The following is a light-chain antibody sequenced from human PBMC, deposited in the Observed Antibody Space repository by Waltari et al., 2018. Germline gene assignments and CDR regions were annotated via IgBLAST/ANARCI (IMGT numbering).Light chain of an antibody. Sequence: QSALTQPASVSGSPGQSITLSCSGTDSDVGAYDFVSWYQQHPGKAPHLIIYEVSKRPSGITNRFSASKSGNTASLTISGLQAEDEADYYCSSYTTSSAPGVFGTGTRVTVL. CDR3: SSYTTSSAPGV. V-gene: IGLV2-14*01. J-gene: IGLJ1*01. CDR2: EVS. CDR1: DSDVGAYDF.